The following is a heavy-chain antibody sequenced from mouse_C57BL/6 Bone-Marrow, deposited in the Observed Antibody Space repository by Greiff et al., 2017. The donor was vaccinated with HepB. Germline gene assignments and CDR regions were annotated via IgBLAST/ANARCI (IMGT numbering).Heavy chain of an antibody. CDR3: ARVYYGYAMDY. CDR1: GYTFTDYY. J-gene: IGHJ4*01. V-gene: IGHV1-19*01. D-gene: IGHD2-1*01. Sequence: EVKLMESGPVLVKPGASVKMSCKASGYTFTDYYMNWVKQSHGKSLEWIGVINPYNGGTSYNQKFKGKATLTVDKSSSTAYMELNSLTSEDSAVYYCARVYYGYAMDYWGQGTSVTVSS. CDR2: INPYNGGT.